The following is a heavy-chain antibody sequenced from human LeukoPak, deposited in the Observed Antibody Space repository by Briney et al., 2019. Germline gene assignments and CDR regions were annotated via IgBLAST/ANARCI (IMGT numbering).Heavy chain of an antibody. CDR1: GYTSTSYA. Sequence: GASVKVSCKASGYTSTSYAMHWVRQAPGQRLEWMGWINAGNGNTKYSQKFQGRVTITRDTSASTAYMELSSLRSEDTAVYYCATEGALYCSGGSCFDYWGQGTLVTVSS. J-gene: IGHJ4*02. CDR3: ATEGALYCSGGSCFDY. V-gene: IGHV1-3*01. CDR2: INAGNGNT. D-gene: IGHD2-15*01.